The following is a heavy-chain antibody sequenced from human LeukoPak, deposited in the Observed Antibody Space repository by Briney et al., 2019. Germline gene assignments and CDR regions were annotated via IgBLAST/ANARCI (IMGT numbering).Heavy chain of an antibody. J-gene: IGHJ6*03. Sequence: PSETLSLTCTVSGGSISSYYWSWIRQPAGKELEWIGRIYTSGSTNYNPSLKSRVTMSVDTSKNQFSLKLSSVTAADTAVYYCARCADFWSGYHRNYYYYYYMDVWGKGTTVTVSS. CDR2: IYTSGST. CDR3: ARCADFWSGYHRNYYYYYYMDV. V-gene: IGHV4-4*07. CDR1: GGSISSYY. D-gene: IGHD3-3*01.